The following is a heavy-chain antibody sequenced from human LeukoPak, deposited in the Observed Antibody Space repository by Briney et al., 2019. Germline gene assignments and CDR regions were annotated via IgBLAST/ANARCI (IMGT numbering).Heavy chain of an antibody. Sequence: GSLRLSCAASGFTFSSYAMSWIRQHPGKGLEWIGYIYYSGSTNYNPSLKSRVTISVDTSKNQFSLKLSSVTAADTAVYYCARVTGGDYVDYWGQGTLVTVSS. D-gene: IGHD1-14*01. CDR2: IYYSGST. CDR3: ARVTGGDYVDY. J-gene: IGHJ4*02. V-gene: IGHV4-59*01. CDR1: GFTFSSYA.